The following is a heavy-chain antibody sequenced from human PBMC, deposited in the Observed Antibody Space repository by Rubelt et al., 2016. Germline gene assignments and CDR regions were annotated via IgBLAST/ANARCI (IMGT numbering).Heavy chain of an antibody. CDR2: IYYSGST. Sequence: GLVKPSETLSLTCTVSGGSISSSSYYWGWIRQPPGKGLAWIGSIYYSGSTYYNPSLKSRVTISVDTSKNQFSLKLSSVTAADTAVYYCARAQGDYYDSSGHFDYWGQGTLVTVSS. V-gene: IGHV4-39*07. CDR3: ARAQGDYYDSSGHFDY. J-gene: IGHJ4*02. CDR1: GGSISSSSYY. D-gene: IGHD3-22*01.